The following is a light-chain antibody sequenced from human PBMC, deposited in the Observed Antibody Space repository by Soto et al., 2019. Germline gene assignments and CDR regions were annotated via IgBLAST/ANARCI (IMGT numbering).Light chain of an antibody. CDR2: GAS. V-gene: IGKV3-15*01. CDR3: QHYFNWPYT. J-gene: IGKJ2*01. Sequence: EIVMTQSPATLSVSPGERAPIYCRASQSVTSNLAWYQQKPGRAPRIIIYGASTRATGIPARFSGSGSGTEFTLTISNLQSEDVALYYCQHYFNWPYTFGQGTKVDIK. CDR1: QSVTSN.